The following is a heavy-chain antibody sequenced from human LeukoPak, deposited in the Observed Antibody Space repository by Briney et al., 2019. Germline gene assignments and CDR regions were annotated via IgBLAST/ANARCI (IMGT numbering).Heavy chain of an antibody. CDR2: INHSGST. D-gene: IGHD1-26*01. V-gene: IGHV4-34*01. CDR1: GGSFSGYY. Sequence: SETLSLTCAVYGGSFSGYYWSWIRQPPGKGLEWIGEINHSGSTNYNPSLKSRVTISVDTSKNQFSLKLSSVTAADTAVYYCARGDTVGATGPWFDYWGQEPWSPSPQ. CDR3: ARGDTVGATGPWFDY. J-gene: IGHJ4*01.